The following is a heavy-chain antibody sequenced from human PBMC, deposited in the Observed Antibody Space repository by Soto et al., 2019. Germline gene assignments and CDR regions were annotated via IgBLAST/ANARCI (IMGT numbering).Heavy chain of an antibody. J-gene: IGHJ4*02. CDR3: ARHSPSGSYYVRYFDY. D-gene: IGHD1-26*01. CDR1: GDSISRGTYY. V-gene: IGHV4-39*01. CDR2: IYYSGST. Sequence: PETLSLTCAVSGDSISRGTYYWGWILQPPGKGLEWVGSIYYSGSTYYNPSLKSRFTISVETSKNQFSLNMRSVTAADTAVYYCARHSPSGSYYVRYFDYWGQGALVTVSS.